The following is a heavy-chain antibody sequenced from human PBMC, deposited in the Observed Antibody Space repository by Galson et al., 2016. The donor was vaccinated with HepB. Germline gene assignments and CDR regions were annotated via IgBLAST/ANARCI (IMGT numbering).Heavy chain of an antibody. CDR1: GFNFSDYY. Sequence: SLRLSCAASGFNFSDYYMSWIRQTPGKGLEWVSYISSGSSYTNYADSVKGRFTISRDNAKNSLYLQMNSLRAEDTAVYYCARVSADYGDSPRRKANGGFDIWGQGTMVTVSS. D-gene: IGHD4-17*01. J-gene: IGHJ3*02. V-gene: IGHV3-11*06. CDR3: ARVSADYGDSPRRKANGGFDI. CDR2: ISSGSSYT.